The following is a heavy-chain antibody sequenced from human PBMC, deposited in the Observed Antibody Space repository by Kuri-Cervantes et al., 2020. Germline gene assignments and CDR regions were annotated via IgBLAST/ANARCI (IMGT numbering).Heavy chain of an antibody. V-gene: IGHV3-7*01. CDR3: ARTLPLRHYYDSSGYSDY. CDR1: GFTFSSYW. Sequence: GESLKISCAASGFTFSSYWMSWVRQAPGKGLEWVANIKQDGSEKYYVDSVKGRFTISRDNAKNSLYLQMNSLRAEDTAVYYCARTLPLRHYYDSSGYSDYWGQGTLVTVSS. D-gene: IGHD3-22*01. J-gene: IGHJ4*02. CDR2: IKQDGSEK.